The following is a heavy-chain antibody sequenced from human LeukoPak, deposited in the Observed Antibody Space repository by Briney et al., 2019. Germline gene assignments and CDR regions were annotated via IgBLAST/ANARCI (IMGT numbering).Heavy chain of an antibody. D-gene: IGHD1-26*01. J-gene: IGHJ3*02. V-gene: IGHV3-30*03. CDR3: ARAKSRIVGAKSAFDI. CDR2: ISYDGSNK. Sequence: GGSLRLSCAASGFTFSSYGMHWVRQAPGKGLEWVAVISYDGSNKYYADSVKGRFTISRDNAKNSLYLQMNSLRAEDTAVYYCARAKSRIVGAKSAFDIWGQGTMVTVSS. CDR1: GFTFSSYG.